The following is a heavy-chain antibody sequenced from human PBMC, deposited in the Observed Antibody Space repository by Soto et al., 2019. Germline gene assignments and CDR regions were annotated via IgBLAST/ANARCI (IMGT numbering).Heavy chain of an antibody. J-gene: IGHJ4*02. D-gene: IGHD3-16*02. CDR2: IYYSGST. V-gene: IGHV4-59*08. Sequence: SETLSLTCTVSGGSISSYYWSWIRQPPGKGLEWIGYIYYSGSTNYNPSLKSRVTISVDTSKNQFSLKLSTVTAADTAVYYCARGVDTDGTYHLDYWGQGTRVTVSS. CDR1: GGSISSYY. CDR3: ARGVDTDGTYHLDY.